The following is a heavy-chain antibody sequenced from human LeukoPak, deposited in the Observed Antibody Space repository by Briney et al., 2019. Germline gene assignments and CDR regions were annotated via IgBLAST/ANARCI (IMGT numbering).Heavy chain of an antibody. J-gene: IGHJ2*01. CDR3: ARDTLDYSWGSGWYFDI. Sequence: GGSLRLSCAASGFTFSNFDMHWVRQATGKGLEWVSAIGTGGDTYYPGSVKGRFTISRENAKNSLYLQMNSLRAGDTAVYYCARDTLDYSWGSGWYFDIWGRGTLVTVSS. CDR1: GFTFSNFD. CDR2: IGTGGDT. V-gene: IGHV3-13*01. D-gene: IGHD2-21*01.